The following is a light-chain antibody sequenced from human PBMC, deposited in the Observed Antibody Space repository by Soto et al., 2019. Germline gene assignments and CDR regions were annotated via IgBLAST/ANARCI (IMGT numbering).Light chain of an antibody. V-gene: IGLV2-23*02. CDR1: SSDVGLYNL. J-gene: IGLJ3*02. Sequence: QFALTQPASVSGSPGQSITISCTGTSSDVGLYNLVSWYQQLPGKAPKLIIYEVNERPSGISDRFSGSKSGNTASLTISGLQDEDEADYYCCSYVGSSILMFGGGTKLTVL. CDR3: CSYVGSSILM. CDR2: EVN.